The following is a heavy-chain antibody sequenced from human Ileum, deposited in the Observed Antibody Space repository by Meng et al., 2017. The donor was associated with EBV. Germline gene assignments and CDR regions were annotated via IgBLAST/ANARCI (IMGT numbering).Heavy chain of an antibody. CDR3: GRDQGRELINH. CDR1: GDSISSDIW. Sequence: VQLQGSGPGLVNPSGTLSLTCTVSGDSISSDIWWSWVRQPPGKGLEWIGEVYHRGDTNYNPSLKSRVDISVDKSKNQFYLSLFSVTAADTAVYYCGRDQGRELINHWGQGTLVTVSS. V-gene: IGHV4-4*02. J-gene: IGHJ4*02. D-gene: IGHD1-7*01. CDR2: VYHRGDT.